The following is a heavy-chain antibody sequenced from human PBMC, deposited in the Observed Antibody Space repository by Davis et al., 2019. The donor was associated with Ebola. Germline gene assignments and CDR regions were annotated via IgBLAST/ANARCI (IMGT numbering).Heavy chain of an antibody. CDR2: MFSGGRT. D-gene: IGHD6-13*01. CDR1: GFTVGDHY. V-gene: IGHV3-66*02. Sequence: GGSLRLSCAASGFTVGDHYMSWVRQSPGKGLEWVSSMFSGGRTFYADSVKGRFTISRDNSKNTLYLQMNSLRAEDTAVYYCARDADSSSWYWYYYGMDVWGQGTTVTVSS. CDR3: ARDADSSSWYWYYYGMDV. J-gene: IGHJ6*02.